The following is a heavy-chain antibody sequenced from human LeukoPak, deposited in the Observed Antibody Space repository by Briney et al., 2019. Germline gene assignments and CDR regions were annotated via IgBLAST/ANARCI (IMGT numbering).Heavy chain of an antibody. CDR2: IYYTGST. CDR3: ARGYGGYVSYFDY. D-gene: IGHD5-12*01. J-gene: IGHJ4*02. Sequence: SETLSLTCTVSGGSISSSRYYWGWIRQPPGKGLEWIGSIYYTGSTYYNPSLKSRVTISVDTSKNQFSLKLSSVTAADTAVYYCARGYGGYVSYFDYWGQGTLVTVSS. V-gene: IGHV4-39*07. CDR1: GGSISSSRYY.